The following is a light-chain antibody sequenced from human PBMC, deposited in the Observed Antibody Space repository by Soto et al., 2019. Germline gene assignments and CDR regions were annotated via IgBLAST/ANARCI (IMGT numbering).Light chain of an antibody. CDR1: RSNIGGHI. CDR3: ASWDDRLNGLV. CDR2: ANN. J-gene: IGLJ2*01. Sequence: QSVLTQPPSLSETPGQRVTISCSGSRSNIGGHIVNWYQQLPGMAPKLLMSANNQRSSGVPERFSGSKSGSSASLAISGLQSEDEAAYYCASWDDRLNGLVFGGGTKLTVL. V-gene: IGLV1-44*01.